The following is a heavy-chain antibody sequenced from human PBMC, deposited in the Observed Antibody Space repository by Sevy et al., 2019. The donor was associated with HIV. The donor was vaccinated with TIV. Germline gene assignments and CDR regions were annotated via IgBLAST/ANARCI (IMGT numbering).Heavy chain of an antibody. CDR1: GFAFSDYY. CDR3: ARRSSGWDYFDY. J-gene: IGHJ4*02. Sequence: GGSLRLSCAASGFAFSDYYMNWIRQAPGKGLEWVSCISGLTNYINYVDSVKGRFTISRDNAKNSAYLQMNSLRAEDTAVYYCARRSSGWDYFDYWGQGTPVTVSS. D-gene: IGHD6-19*01. CDR2: ISGLTNYI. V-gene: IGHV3-11*06.